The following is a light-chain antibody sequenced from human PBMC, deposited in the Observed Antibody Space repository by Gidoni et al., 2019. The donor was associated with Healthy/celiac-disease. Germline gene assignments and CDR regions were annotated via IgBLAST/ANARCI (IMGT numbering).Light chain of an antibody. CDR3: QQFYSYPQAT. Sequence: AIRMTQSPSSLSASTGDRVTITCRASQGISSYLAWYQQKPGKAPKLLLYAASTLHSGVPSRFSGSGSGTDFTLTISCLQSEDFATYYCQQFYSYPQATFGQGTKLEIK. CDR1: QGISSY. CDR2: AAS. J-gene: IGKJ2*01. V-gene: IGKV1-8*01.